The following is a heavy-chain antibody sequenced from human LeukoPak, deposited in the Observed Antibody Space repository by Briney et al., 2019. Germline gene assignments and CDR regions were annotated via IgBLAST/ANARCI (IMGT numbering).Heavy chain of an antibody. V-gene: IGHV3-53*01. J-gene: IGHJ4*02. CDR1: GFTVSSNY. Sequence: GGSLRLSCAASGFTVSSNYMSWVRQAPGKGLEWVSVIYSGGSTYYADSVKGRLTISRDNSKNTLYLQMNSLRGDDTAVYYCAKDLDGSGMYGGLDFWGQGILVTVSS. CDR2: IYSGGST. CDR3: AKDLDGSGMYGGLDF. D-gene: IGHD6-19*01.